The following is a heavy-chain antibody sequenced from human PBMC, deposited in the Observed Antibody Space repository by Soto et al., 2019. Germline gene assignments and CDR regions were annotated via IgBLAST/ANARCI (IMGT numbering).Heavy chain of an antibody. CDR1: GGSFSTYY. J-gene: IGHJ3*02. Sequence: PSETLSLTCVVSGGSFSTYYYNWIRQSPGKGLEWIGEINHSGSNNYSPSLKSRVTMSLDTSKNQFSLKLTSVTAADTAVYYCARGGSNDWQVAFDIWGQGKRVTVSS. D-gene: IGHD3-9*01. CDR3: ARGGSNDWQVAFDI. V-gene: IGHV4-34*01. CDR2: INHSGSN.